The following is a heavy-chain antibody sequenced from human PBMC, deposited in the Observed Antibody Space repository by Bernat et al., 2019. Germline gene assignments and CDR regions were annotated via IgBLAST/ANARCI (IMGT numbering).Heavy chain of an antibody. J-gene: IGHJ4*02. CDR1: GFTFSSYA. V-gene: IGHV3-23*01. CDR3: AKSVTMVSNFDY. D-gene: IGHD3-10*01. CDR2: ISGSGGST. Sequence: EVQLLESGGGLVQPGGSLRLSCAASGFTFSSYAMSWVRQAPGKGLEWVSAISGSGGSTYYADSVKGRFTISRYNSKNTLYLQMNSLRAEDTAVYYCAKSVTMVSNFDYWGQGTLVTVSS.